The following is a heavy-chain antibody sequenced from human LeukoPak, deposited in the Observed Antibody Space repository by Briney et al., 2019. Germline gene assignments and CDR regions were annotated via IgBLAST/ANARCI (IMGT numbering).Heavy chain of an antibody. CDR1: GGSISSYY. CDR3: ARHGSGTSLALYP. V-gene: IGHV4-59*08. J-gene: IGHJ5*02. D-gene: IGHD3-10*01. CDR2: ISYSGSI. Sequence: SETLSLTCTVSGGSISSYYWSWIRQSPGKELEWVGYISYSGSINYNPSLQSRVTISLGTSKNRFSLNLTSVTAADTAVYYCARHGSGTSLALYPWGQGTLVTVSP.